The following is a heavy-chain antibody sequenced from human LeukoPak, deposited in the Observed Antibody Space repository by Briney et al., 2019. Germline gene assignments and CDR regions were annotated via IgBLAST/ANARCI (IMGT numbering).Heavy chain of an antibody. V-gene: IGHV3-23*01. CDR2: ISGSGGST. J-gene: IGHJ4*02. CDR3: AKDDAVAGTPTDY. CDR1: GGSISSSN. Sequence: PSETLSLTCAVSGGSISSSNWWSWVRQPPGKGLEWVSAISGSGGSTYYADSVKGRFTISRDNSKNTLYLQMNSLRAEDTAVYYCAKDDAVAGTPTDYWGQGTLVTVSS. D-gene: IGHD6-19*01.